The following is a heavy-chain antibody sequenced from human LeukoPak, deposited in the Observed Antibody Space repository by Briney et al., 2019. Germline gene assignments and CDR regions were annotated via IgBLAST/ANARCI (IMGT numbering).Heavy chain of an antibody. D-gene: IGHD3-3*01. V-gene: IGHV1-18*01. CDR1: GYTFTSYG. Sequence: ASVKVSCTASGYTFTSYGISWVRQAPGQGLEWMGWISAYNGNTNYAQKLQGRVTMTTDTSTSTAYMELRSLRSDDTAVYYCARAELRGFLEWLLYLDWGQGPLVSVS. J-gene: IGHJ4*02. CDR2: ISAYNGNT. CDR3: ARAELRGFLEWLLYLD.